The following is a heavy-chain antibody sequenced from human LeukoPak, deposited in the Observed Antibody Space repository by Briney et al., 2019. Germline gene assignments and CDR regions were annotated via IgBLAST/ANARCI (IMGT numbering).Heavy chain of an antibody. J-gene: IGHJ4*02. CDR3: ARTQVATVTTFDC. V-gene: IGHV3-48*03. D-gene: IGHD4-17*01. CDR2: ISSSAYTI. CDR1: GFTFGSYE. Sequence: GGSLRLSCAASGFTFGSYEMNWVRQAPGKGLEWVSYISSSAYTIYYADSVKGRVTISRDNAQNSLYLQMNSLRAEDTAVYHCARTQVATVTTFDCWGQGTLVTVSS.